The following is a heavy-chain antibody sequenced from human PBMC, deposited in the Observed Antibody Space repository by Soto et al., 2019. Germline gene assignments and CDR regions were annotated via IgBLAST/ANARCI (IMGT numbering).Heavy chain of an antibody. J-gene: IGHJ6*02. CDR1: GFFFIGYW. CDR2: ITRDGSNA. V-gene: IGHV3-74*01. Sequence: WGSLRLSCRASGFFFIGYWIHFFRQSPFKGLEWVARITRDGSNAVYADSVKGRFTVSRDNARNTLNLQLNSLRVEDTAVYFCARDQTQQRLYFYGLDVWGRGTTVTVSS. CDR3: ARDQTQQRLYFYGLDV. D-gene: IGHD6-25*01.